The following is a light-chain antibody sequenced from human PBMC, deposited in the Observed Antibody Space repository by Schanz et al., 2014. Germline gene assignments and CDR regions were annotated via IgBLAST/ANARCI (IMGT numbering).Light chain of an antibody. CDR2: DVN. Sequence: QSALTQPASVSGSPGQSITISCTGTSSDVGGYNYVSWYQQHPGKAPKLMIYDVNNRPSGVSNRFSGSKSGNTASLTISGLQAEDEADYYCSSYTSFYVFGTGTKVTVL. V-gene: IGLV2-14*01. CDR1: SSDVGGYNY. J-gene: IGLJ1*01. CDR3: SSYTSFYV.